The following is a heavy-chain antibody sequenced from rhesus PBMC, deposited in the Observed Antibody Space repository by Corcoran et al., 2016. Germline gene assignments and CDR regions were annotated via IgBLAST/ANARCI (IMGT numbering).Heavy chain of an antibody. V-gene: IGHV4S9*01. CDR3: ATRMTINAGEDV. CDR1: GGSLPDSLF. D-gene: IGHD3-9*01. J-gene: IGHJ5-2*02. Sequence: QVQLQESGPGLVKPSETLSLPCAVSGGSLPDSLFWPLIRQSPGKGLEWIGNIYGNFPSTYYKPSLKSRITISKDTSKNQFFLRLESVTAADTAVYYCATRMTINAGEDVWGRGLLVTVFS. CDR2: IYGNFPST.